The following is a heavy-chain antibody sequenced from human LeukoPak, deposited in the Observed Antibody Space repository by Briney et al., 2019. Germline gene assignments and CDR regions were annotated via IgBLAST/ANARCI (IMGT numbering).Heavy chain of an antibody. CDR1: GFTFSSYA. Sequence: PGGSLRLSCAASGFTFSSYAMSWVRQAPGKGLEWVSAISGSGGSTYYADSVKGRFTISRDNSKNTLYLQMNRLRAEDTAVYYCAKDQYKNDYGGKAYYYYGMDVWGQGTTVTVSS. CDR3: AKDQYKNDYGGKAYYYYGMDV. V-gene: IGHV3-23*01. D-gene: IGHD4-23*01. J-gene: IGHJ6*02. CDR2: ISGSGGST.